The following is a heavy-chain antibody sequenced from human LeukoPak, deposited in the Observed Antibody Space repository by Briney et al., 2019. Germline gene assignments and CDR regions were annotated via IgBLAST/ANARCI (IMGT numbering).Heavy chain of an antibody. Sequence: GASLQISCKASGSTSTSYWIGWVRPLPGKGLEWMGIIYPGDSDTSYSTSFQGQVTITADKSISTAYLQWSSLKASDTAMYYCAIRPDGRLAYWGQGTLFTVSS. CDR1: GSTSTSYW. J-gene: IGHJ4*02. V-gene: IGHV5-51*01. CDR2: IYPGDSDT. CDR3: AIRPDGRLAY.